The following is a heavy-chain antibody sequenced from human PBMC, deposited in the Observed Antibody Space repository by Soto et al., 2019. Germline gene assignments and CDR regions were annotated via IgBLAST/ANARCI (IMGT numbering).Heavy chain of an antibody. J-gene: IGHJ4*02. CDR3: AKRRTAFNPYYFDY. V-gene: IGHV3-23*01. D-gene: IGHD5-18*01. CDR2: ITSNGDTT. CDR1: GFTFSNYA. Sequence: GGSLRLSCAASGFTFSNYAMSWVRQAPGKGLEWVSSITSNGDTTYYSDSVKGRFSISRDNSKNTLYLQMNSLRAEDTAVYYCAKRRTAFNPYYFDYWGQGALVTVSS.